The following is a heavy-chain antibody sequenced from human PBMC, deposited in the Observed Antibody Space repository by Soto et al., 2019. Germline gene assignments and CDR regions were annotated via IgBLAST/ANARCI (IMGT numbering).Heavy chain of an antibody. CDR1: GYIFTGYY. D-gene: IGHD6-19*01. V-gene: IGHV1-2*04. CDR3: ATSRISIAVTESEYYFEY. Sequence: GASVKVSCKASGYIFTGYYMHWVRQAPGQGLEWMGWINPNSGDTNYTQKFQGWVTMTRDTSISTAYMELNRLRSDDTAVYYCATSRISIAVTESEYYFEYWGQGTPVTVSS. J-gene: IGHJ4*02. CDR2: INPNSGDT.